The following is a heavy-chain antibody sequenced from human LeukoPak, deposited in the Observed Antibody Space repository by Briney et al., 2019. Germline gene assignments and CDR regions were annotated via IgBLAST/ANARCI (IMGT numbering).Heavy chain of an antibody. J-gene: IGHJ4*02. Sequence: SETLSLTCTVSGASISSGPYYWSWIRQPAGKGLEWIGRIYSSGSTNYNPSLKSRVTISADTSKNRFSLKLSSVTAADTAVYYCAKDGGYSRSPRVGYWGQGTLVTVSS. CDR2: IYSSGST. CDR1: GASISSGPYY. CDR3: AKDGGYSRSPRVGY. V-gene: IGHV4-61*02. D-gene: IGHD6-13*01.